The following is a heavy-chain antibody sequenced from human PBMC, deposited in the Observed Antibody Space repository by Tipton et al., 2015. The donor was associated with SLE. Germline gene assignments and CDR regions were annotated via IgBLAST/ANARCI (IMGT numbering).Heavy chain of an antibody. CDR1: GDSVSSNSGA. V-gene: IGHV6-1*01. D-gene: IGHD1-1*01. Sequence: TLSLTCAISGDSVSSNSGAWNWIRQSPSSGLEWLGRTYYRSKWYNDYAVSVKSRITINPDTSKNQFSLQLNSVTPEDTAVYYCARELGATGDAFDIWGQGTLVAVSS. J-gene: IGHJ3*02. CDR2: TYYRSKWYN. CDR3: ARELGATGDAFDI.